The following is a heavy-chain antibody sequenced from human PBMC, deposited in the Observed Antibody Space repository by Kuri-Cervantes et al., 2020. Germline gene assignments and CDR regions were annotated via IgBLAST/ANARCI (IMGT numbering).Heavy chain of an antibody. V-gene: IGHV3-30*07. CDR3: TRDHPTPMVQGVIPYYYYYYYMDV. Sequence: GGSLRLSCAASGLTFSSYAMSWVRQAPGKGLEWVAVISYDGSNKYYADSVKGRFTISRDNSKNTLYLQMNSLKTEDTAVYYCTRDHPTPMVQGVIPYYYYYYYMDVWGKGTTVTVSS. CDR2: ISYDGSNK. D-gene: IGHD3-10*01. J-gene: IGHJ6*03. CDR1: GLTFSSYA.